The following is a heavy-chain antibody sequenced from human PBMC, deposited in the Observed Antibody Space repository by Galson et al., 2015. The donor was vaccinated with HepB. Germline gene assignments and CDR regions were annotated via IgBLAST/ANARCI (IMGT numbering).Heavy chain of an antibody. CDR3: ARDFPVGGYYDSSGYPTFYFDY. CDR1: GFTFSSYA. D-gene: IGHD3-22*01. CDR2: ISYDGSNK. Sequence: SLRLSCAASGFTFSSYAMHWVRQAPGKGLEWVAVISYDGSNKYYADSVKGRFTISRDNSKNTLYLQMNSLRAEDTAVYYCARDFPVGGYYDSSGYPTFYFDYWGQGTLVTVSS. J-gene: IGHJ4*02. V-gene: IGHV3-30*04.